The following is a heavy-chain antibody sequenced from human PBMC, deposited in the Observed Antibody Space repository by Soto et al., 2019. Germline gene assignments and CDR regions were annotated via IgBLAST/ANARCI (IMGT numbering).Heavy chain of an antibody. V-gene: IGHV4-39*01. Sequence: QLQLQESGPGLVKPSETLSLTCTVSGGSISSSSYYWGWIRQPPGKGLEWIGSIYYSGSTYYNPSLKRRVTTSVDTSNNQFSLKLSSVTAADTAVYYCASDGYSSGWSGDYYFDYWGQGTLVTVSS. CDR3: ASDGYSSGWSGDYYFDY. CDR1: GGSISSSSYY. CDR2: IYYSGST. D-gene: IGHD6-19*01. J-gene: IGHJ4*02.